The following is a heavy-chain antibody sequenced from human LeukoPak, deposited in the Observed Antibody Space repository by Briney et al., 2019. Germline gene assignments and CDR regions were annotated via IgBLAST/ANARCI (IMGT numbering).Heavy chain of an antibody. Sequence: PSETLSLTCTVSGGSISSSSYYWGWIRQPPGKGLEWIGSIYYSGSTYYNPSLKGRVTISVDTSKNQFSLKLSSVTAADTAVYYCARGDGYARGWGQGTLVTVSS. J-gene: IGHJ4*02. D-gene: IGHD5-24*01. V-gene: IGHV4-39*01. CDR3: ARGDGYARG. CDR2: IYYSGST. CDR1: GGSISSSSYY.